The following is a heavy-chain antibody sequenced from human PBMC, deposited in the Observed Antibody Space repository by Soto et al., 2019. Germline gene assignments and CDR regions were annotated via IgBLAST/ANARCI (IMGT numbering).Heavy chain of an antibody. CDR2: ISGSGRNI. CDR3: AKGDRTASRIDY. J-gene: IGHJ4*02. V-gene: IGHV3-23*01. CDR1: GLSFSLYS. Sequence: EVQLLESGGGLVQPGGSLRLSCATSGLSFSLYSMGWVRQAPGKGLEWVSAISGSGRNIHYADSVKGRFTISRDNSKNTLSLQMNSLTAEDTALYYCAKGDRTASRIDYWGQGTLVTVSS. D-gene: IGHD2-21*02.